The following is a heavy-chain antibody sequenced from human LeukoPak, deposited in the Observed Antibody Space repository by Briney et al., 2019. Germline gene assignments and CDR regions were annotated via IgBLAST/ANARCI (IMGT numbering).Heavy chain of an antibody. J-gene: IGHJ4*02. CDR1: GGSISTYY. V-gene: IGHV4-59*01. CDR3: ARAGYSYGTGYYFDY. Sequence: PSETLSLTCTVSGGSISTYYWSWIRPPPGKGLEWIGYIYYTGATYYNPSLKSRVTISLDTSKNHFSLKLSSVTAADAAVYYCARAGYSYGTGYYFDYWGQGALVTVSS. CDR2: IYYTGAT. D-gene: IGHD5-18*01.